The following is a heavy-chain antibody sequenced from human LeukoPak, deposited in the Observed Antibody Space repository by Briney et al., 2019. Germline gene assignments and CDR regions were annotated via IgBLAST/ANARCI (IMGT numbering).Heavy chain of an antibody. CDR2: ISAYNGNT. V-gene: IGHV1-18*01. CDR3: ARVSWTMVRGVIMGFDY. CDR1: GYTFTSYG. Sequence: ASVKVSCKASGYTFTSYGISWVRQAPGQGLEWMGWISAYNGNTNYAQKLQGRVTMTTDTSTSTAYMELSSLRSEDTAVYYCARVSWTMVRGVIMGFDYWGQGTLVTVSS. D-gene: IGHD3-10*01. J-gene: IGHJ4*02.